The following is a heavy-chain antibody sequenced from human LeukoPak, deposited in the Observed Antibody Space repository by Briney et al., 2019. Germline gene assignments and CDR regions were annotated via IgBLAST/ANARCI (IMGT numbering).Heavy chain of an antibody. J-gene: IGHJ3*02. CDR2: ISSSSTII. CDR3: GASRQYVGAFVI. D-gene: IGHD3-16*01. CDR1: GFTFSSYE. Sequence: GGSLRLSCAASGFTFSSYELYWVRQAPGKGLQWISYISSSSTIIKYADSVRGRFTISRDDARESLYLQMSSLRADDTAIYYCGASRQYVGAFVIWGQGTLVTVSS. V-gene: IGHV3-48*03.